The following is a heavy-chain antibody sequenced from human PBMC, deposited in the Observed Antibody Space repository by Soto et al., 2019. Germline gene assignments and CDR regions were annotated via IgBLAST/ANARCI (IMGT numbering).Heavy chain of an antibody. CDR2: IIPILGIA. Sequence: ASVKVSCKASGGTFSSYTISWVRQAPGQGLEWMGRIIPILGIANYAQKFQGRVTITADKSTSTAYMELSSLRSEDTAVYYCAREKEYYYGSGSHLWFDPWGQGTLVTVSS. D-gene: IGHD3-10*01. CDR3: AREKEYYYGSGSHLWFDP. CDR1: GGTFSSYT. V-gene: IGHV1-69*04. J-gene: IGHJ5*02.